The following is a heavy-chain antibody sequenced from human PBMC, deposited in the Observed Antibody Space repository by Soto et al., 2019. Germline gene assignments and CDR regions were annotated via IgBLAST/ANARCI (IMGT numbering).Heavy chain of an antibody. D-gene: IGHD3-9*01. CDR2: VNHSGST. CDR1: GGSFSGCD. J-gene: IGHJ5*02. CDR3: ARGWSGLVIIRFDP. V-gene: IGHV4-34*01. Sequence: SETLCLTWAVYGGSFSGCDWSWIRRPPGKGLEWIGEVNHSGSTNYNPSLKSRVTISVDTSKNHFSLKLSSVTAADTAVYYCARGWSGLVIIRFDPWGQGTLVTVS.